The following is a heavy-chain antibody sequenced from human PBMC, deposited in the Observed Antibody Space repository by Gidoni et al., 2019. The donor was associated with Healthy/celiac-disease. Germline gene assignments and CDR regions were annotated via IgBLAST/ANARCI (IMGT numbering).Heavy chain of an antibody. CDR2: INVGNGNT. J-gene: IGHJ4*02. CDR1: GYTFNRYA. CDR3: ARVELWFGESKYYFDY. V-gene: IGHV1-3*01. D-gene: IGHD3-10*01. Sequence: QVQLVPSGAEVKKPGASVKVSCKASGYTFNRYAIYWVRQAPGQRPEWMGWINVGNGNTKYSQKFQGRVTITRDTSASTAYMELRSLRSEDTAFYYCARVELWFGESKYYFDYWGQGTLVTVSS.